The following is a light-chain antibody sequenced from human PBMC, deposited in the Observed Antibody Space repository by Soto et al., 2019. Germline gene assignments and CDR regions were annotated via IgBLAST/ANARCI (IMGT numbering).Light chain of an antibody. Sequence: EIVLTQSPGTLSFSPGERATLSCRARQSVSSNYLAWYQQKPGQAPRPLIYGASNRATGIPDRFSGSGAGTDFTLTISRLEPEDFAVYYCQQYGSSPWTFGQGTEVEIK. CDR3: QQYGSSPWT. CDR1: QSVSSNY. J-gene: IGKJ1*01. CDR2: GAS. V-gene: IGKV3-20*01.